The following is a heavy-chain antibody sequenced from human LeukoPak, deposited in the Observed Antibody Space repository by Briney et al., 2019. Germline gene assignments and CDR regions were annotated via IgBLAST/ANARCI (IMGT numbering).Heavy chain of an antibody. J-gene: IGHJ4*02. CDR3: AKDQFGSGWYFWGY. Sequence: GGSLRLSCAASGFTVSNYAMSWVRQAPGKGLEWVSTISVSGGSTFYADSVKGRFTISRDNSKNALYLQMNSLRAEDTAIYYCAKDQFGSGWYFWGYWGQGTLVTVSS. CDR2: ISVSGGST. D-gene: IGHD6-19*01. V-gene: IGHV3-23*01. CDR1: GFTVSNYA.